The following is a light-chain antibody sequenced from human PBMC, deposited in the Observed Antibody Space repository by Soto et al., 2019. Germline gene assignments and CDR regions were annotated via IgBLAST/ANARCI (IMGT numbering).Light chain of an antibody. CDR2: STN. CDR3: AAWDGSLNVVL. Sequence: QSALTQPPSASGTPGQRVTISCSGSSSNIGSNTVNWYQQLPGSAPKLLMYSTNQRPSGVPDRFSGSKSGTAASLASSGLQSEDEADYYCAAWDGSLNVVLFGGGTKLTVL. V-gene: IGLV1-44*01. CDR1: SSNIGSNT. J-gene: IGLJ2*01.